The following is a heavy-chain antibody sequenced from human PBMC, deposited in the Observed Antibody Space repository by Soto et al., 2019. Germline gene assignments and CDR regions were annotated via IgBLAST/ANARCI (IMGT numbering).Heavy chain of an antibody. Sequence: VASVKVSFKASGYTFTGYYMHWVRQAPGQGLEWMGWINPNSGGTNYAQKFQGRVTMTRDTSISTAYMELSRLRSDDTAVYYCARKSYRMVYGMDVWGQGTTVTVSS. D-gene: IGHD2-8*01. V-gene: IGHV1-2*02. J-gene: IGHJ6*02. CDR3: ARKSYRMVYGMDV. CDR1: GYTFTGYY. CDR2: INPNSGGT.